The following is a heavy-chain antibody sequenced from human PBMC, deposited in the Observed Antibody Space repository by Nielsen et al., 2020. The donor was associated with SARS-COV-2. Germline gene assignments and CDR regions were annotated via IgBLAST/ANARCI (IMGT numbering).Heavy chain of an antibody. CDR1: GFTFSSYG. J-gene: IGHJ4*02. CDR2: ISYDGSNK. V-gene: IGHV3-30*18. CDR3: AKGGGDY. Sequence: GESLKISCAASGFTFSSYGMHWVRQAPGKGLEWVAVISYDGSNKYYADFVKGRFTISRDNSKNTLYLQMNSLRAEDTAVYYCAKGGGDYWGQGTLVTVSS. D-gene: IGHD3-16*01.